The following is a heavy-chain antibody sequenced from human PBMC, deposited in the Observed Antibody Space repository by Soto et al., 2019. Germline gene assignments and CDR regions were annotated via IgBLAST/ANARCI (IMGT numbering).Heavy chain of an antibody. V-gene: IGHV3-74*01. CDR2: INSDGSST. J-gene: IGHJ5*02. D-gene: IGHD3-10*01. Sequence: GGSLRLSCAASGFTFSSYWMHWVRQAPGKGLVWVSRINSDGSSTSYADSVKGRFTISRDNAKNTLYLQMNSLRAEDTAVYYCAPGPFMVRGVTNWFDPWGQGTLVTVSS. CDR1: GFTFSSYW. CDR3: APGPFMVRGVTNWFDP.